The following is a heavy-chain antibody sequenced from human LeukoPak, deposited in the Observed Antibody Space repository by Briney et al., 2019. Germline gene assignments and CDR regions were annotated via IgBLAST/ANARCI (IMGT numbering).Heavy chain of an antibody. Sequence: ASVKVSCKASGYTFTSYYMHWVRQAPGQGLEWMGIINPSGGSTSYAQKFQGRVTITADESTSTVYMELSSLKSEDTAVYYCARDISSWYLDAFDIWGQGTMVTVSS. CDR1: GYTFTSYY. CDR3: ARDISSWYLDAFDI. V-gene: IGHV1-46*01. J-gene: IGHJ3*02. D-gene: IGHD6-13*01. CDR2: INPSGGST.